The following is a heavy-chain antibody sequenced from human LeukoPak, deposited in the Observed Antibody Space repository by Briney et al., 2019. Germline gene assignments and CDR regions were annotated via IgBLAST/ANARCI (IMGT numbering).Heavy chain of an antibody. CDR2: ISGSGGST. CDR1: GFTFSSYW. CDR3: AKDGQGRDYDYVWGSYLYNWFDP. D-gene: IGHD3-16*02. Sequence: GGSLRLSCAASGFTFSSYWMSWVRQAPGKGLEWVSAISGSGGSTYYADSVKGRFTISRDNSKNTLYLQMNSLRAEDTAVYYCAKDGQGRDYDYVWGSYLYNWFDPWGQGTLVTVSS. J-gene: IGHJ5*02. V-gene: IGHV3-23*01.